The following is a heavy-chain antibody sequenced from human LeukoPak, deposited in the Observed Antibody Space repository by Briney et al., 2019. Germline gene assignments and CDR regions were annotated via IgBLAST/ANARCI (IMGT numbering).Heavy chain of an antibody. V-gene: IGHV3-11*04. CDR1: GFTFSDFY. CDR2: ISSSGNTI. Sequence: PGGPLRLSCAASGFTFSDFYMSWIRQAPGKGLEWVSYISSSGNTIYYADSVKGRFTISRDNSKNTLYLQMNSLRAEDTAVYYCARESGIRYFDHWGQGTLVTVSS. D-gene: IGHD3-9*01. J-gene: IGHJ4*02. CDR3: ARESGIRYFDH.